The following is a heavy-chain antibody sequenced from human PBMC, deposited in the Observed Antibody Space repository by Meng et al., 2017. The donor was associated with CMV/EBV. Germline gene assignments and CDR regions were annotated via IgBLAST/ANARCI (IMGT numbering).Heavy chain of an antibody. D-gene: IGHD5-12*01. CDR2: IIPILGIA. V-gene: IGHV1-69*02. J-gene: IGHJ6*02. CDR3: ARSSGYDRYGMDV. Sequence: SVKVSCKASGGTFSSYTISWVRQAPGQGLEWMGRIIPILGIANYAQKFQGRVTITADKSTSTAYMELNSLRSEDTAVYYCARSSGYDRYGMDVWGQGTTVTVSS. CDR1: GGTFSSYT.